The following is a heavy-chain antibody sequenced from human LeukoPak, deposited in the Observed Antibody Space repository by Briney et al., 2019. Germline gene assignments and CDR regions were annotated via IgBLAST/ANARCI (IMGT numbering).Heavy chain of an antibody. CDR1: GGTFSSYA. D-gene: IGHD1-26*01. J-gene: IGHJ4*02. CDR2: IIPILGIA. V-gene: IGHV1-69*04. CDR3: ARGLLSGSYPFDY. Sequence: SVKVSCKASGGTFSSYAISWVRQAPGQGLEWMGRIIPILGIANYAQKFQGRVTITAVKSTSTAYMELSSLRSEDTAVYYCARGLLSGSYPFDYWGQGTLVTVSS.